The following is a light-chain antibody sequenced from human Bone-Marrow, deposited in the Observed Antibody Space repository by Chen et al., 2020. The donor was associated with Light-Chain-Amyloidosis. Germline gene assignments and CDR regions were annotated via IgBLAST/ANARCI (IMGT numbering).Light chain of an antibody. V-gene: IGLV6-57*01. CDR2: EDK. CDR1: SGSIATNC. J-gene: IGLJ2*01. CDR3: QSEDTSNRFVV. Sequence: NFMLTQPHSVSESPGETVTISCTRSSGSIATNCVQWYQQRPGSSPTTVIFEDKQRPSGVPDRFSCSIDTSSNSASLTISGLTTEDEADYYGQSEDTSNRFVVFGGGTKLTVL.